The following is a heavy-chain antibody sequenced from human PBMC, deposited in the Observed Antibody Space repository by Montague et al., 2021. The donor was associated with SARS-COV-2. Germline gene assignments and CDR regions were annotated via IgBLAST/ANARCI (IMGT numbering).Heavy chain of an antibody. J-gene: IGHJ5*01. Sequence: SETLSLTCTVSGDSLSFYFWTWIRQPPGRGLEWIGYIEYSGSTNYNPSLKSQLTMSLDMSSNQFSLELRSVTAADTAVYYCGRLGYSASTVDSWGHGTLVSVPS. CDR2: IEYSGST. V-gene: IGHV4-59*08. CDR1: GDSLSFYF. CDR3: GRLGYSASTVDS. D-gene: IGHD5-12*01.